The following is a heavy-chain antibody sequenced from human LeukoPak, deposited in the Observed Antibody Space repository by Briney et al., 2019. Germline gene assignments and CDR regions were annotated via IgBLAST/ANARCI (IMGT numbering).Heavy chain of an antibody. D-gene: IGHD6-19*01. J-gene: IGHJ4*02. CDR1: GYTFISYD. V-gene: IGHV1-8*01. CDR2: MNPNSGYA. CDR3: ARTSSKSSFGYSSGWYGY. Sequence: ASVKVSCKASGYTFISYDINWVRQATGQGLEWMGWMNPNSGYAGYTRKFQGRVTMTRNASISTAYMELRSLRSDDTAVYYCARTSSKSSFGYSSGWYGYWGQGTLVTVSS.